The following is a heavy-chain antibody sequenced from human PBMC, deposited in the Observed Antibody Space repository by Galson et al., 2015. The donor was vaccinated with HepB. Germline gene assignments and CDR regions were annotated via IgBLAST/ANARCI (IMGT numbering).Heavy chain of an antibody. CDR3: ANMTGSSGWFDP. CDR2: VYHNGAT. J-gene: IGHJ5*02. CDR1: RGSITGTSYY. D-gene: IGHD3-16*01. V-gene: IGHV4-39*02. Sequence: ETLSLTCAVSRGSITGTSYYWGWIRQPPGEGLEWIGSVYHNGATYYNPSLKSRLTISVDTSNNLFSLKLTSMTAADTAIYYCANMTGSSGWFDPWGPGTLVTVSS.